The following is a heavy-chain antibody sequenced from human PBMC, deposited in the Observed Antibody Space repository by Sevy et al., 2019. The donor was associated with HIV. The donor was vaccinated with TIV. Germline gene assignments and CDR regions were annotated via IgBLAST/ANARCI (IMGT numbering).Heavy chain of an antibody. CDR1: GFPFSRHS. Sequence: GESLRLSCVASGFPFSRHSMNWVRQAPGKGLEWVSSISSSGYIYSPDSLKGRFTISRDNAKNSVYLQMNSLRPEDTAVYYCARDEFGDYDFDSWGQGTLVTVSS. J-gene: IGHJ4*02. CDR2: ISSSGYI. V-gene: IGHV3-21*01. D-gene: IGHD4-17*01. CDR3: ARDEFGDYDFDS.